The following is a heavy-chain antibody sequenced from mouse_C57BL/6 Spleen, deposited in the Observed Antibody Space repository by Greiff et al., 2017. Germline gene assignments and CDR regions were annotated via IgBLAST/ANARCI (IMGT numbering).Heavy chain of an antibody. CDR2: IYPGSGST. V-gene: IGHV1-55*01. CDR1: GYTFTSYW. Sequence: QVQLQQPGAELVKPGASVKMSCKASGYTFTSYWITWVKQRPGQGLEWIGDIYPGSGSTNYNEKFKSKTTLAVDTSSSTAYMQLSSLTSEDSAVYYCASPTGTFDYWGQGTTLTVSS. J-gene: IGHJ2*01. CDR3: ASPTGTFDY. D-gene: IGHD4-1*02.